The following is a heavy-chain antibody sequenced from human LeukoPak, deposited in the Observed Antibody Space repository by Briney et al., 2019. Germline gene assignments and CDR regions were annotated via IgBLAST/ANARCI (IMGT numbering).Heavy chain of an antibody. CDR3: ARGKLSYYDSPPRIMDV. Sequence: ASVKVSCKASGYIFTSYDVNWVRQATGQGLEWMGWMNPNSGNTGYAQKFQGRVTMTRNTFISTAYMELSGLRSEDTAMYYCARGKLSYYDSPPRIMDVWGQGTTVTVSS. D-gene: IGHD3-3*01. V-gene: IGHV1-8*01. CDR2: MNPNSGNT. J-gene: IGHJ6*02. CDR1: GYIFTSYD.